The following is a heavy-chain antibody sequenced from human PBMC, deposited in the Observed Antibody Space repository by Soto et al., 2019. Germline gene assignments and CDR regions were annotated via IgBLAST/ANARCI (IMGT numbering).Heavy chain of an antibody. J-gene: IGHJ6*02. Sequence: EVQLVESGGGLVQPGGSVRLSCAASKFTITSYWMHWVRQAPGKGLVWVSRINSDGSSISYADAVKGRFTISRDNAKNTLCLQKNRLIVEDTAVYYCAREVSHGYVLRGMDVWGQGTTVTVFS. V-gene: IGHV3-74*01. CDR2: INSDGSSI. D-gene: IGHD5-18*01. CDR3: AREVSHGYVLRGMDV. CDR1: KFTITSYW.